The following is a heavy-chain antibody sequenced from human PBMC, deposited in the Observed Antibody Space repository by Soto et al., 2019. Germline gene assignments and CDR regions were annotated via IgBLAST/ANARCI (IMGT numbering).Heavy chain of an antibody. Sequence: EASVKVSCKASGYTFTSYGISWVRQAPGQGLEWMGGISPNFGKANYAQKFQGRVTITADESTSTAYMELSSLRSEDTAVYYCARVDSSSPREYYYGMDVWGQGTTVTVSS. CDR3: ARVDSSSPREYYYGMDV. CDR1: GYTFTSYG. CDR2: ISPNFGKA. D-gene: IGHD6-6*01. J-gene: IGHJ6*02. V-gene: IGHV1-69*13.